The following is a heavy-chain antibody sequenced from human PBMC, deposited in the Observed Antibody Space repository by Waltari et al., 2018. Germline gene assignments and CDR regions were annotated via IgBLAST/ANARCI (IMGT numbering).Heavy chain of an antibody. CDR3: ARSGSGWYSGWYFDL. D-gene: IGHD6-19*01. J-gene: IGHJ2*01. V-gene: IGHV4-39*01. CDR2: IYYSGST. Sequence: QLQLQESGPGLVKPSETLSLTCTVPGGSISSSSYYWGWIRQPPGKGLEWIGSIYYSGSTYYNPSLKSRVTISVDTSKNQFSLKLSSVTAADTAVYYCARSGSGWYSGWYFDLWGRGTLVTVSS. CDR1: GGSISSSSYY.